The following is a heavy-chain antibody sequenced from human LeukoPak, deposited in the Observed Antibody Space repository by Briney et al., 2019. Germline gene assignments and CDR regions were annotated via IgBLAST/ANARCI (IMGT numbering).Heavy chain of an antibody. CDR1: GGSFSGYY. J-gene: IGHJ5*02. V-gene: IGHV4-34*01. CDR2: INHSGST. CDR3: ARHRLARYSSSWFDP. D-gene: IGHD6-13*01. Sequence: KPSETLSLTCAVYGGSFSGYYWSWIRQPPGKGLEWIGEINHSGSTNYNPSLKSRVTISVDTSKNQFSLKLSSVTAADTAVYYCARHRLARYSSSWFDPWGQGTLVTVSS.